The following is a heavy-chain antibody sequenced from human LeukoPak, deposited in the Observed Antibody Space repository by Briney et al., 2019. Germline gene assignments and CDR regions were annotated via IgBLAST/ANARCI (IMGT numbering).Heavy chain of an antibody. D-gene: IGHD3-10*01. Sequence: ASVKVSCKASGYTFTSYGISWVRQAPGQGLEWMGWISAYNGNTNYAQKLQGRVTMTTDTSTSTAYMELRSLRSDDTAVYYCARTKQGSGSYPFDYWGQGTLVTVSS. J-gene: IGHJ4*02. V-gene: IGHV1-18*01. CDR2: ISAYNGNT. CDR3: ARTKQGSGSYPFDY. CDR1: GYTFTSYG.